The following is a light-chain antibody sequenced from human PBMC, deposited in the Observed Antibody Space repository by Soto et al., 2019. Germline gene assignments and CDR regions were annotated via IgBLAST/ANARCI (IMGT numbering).Light chain of an antibody. CDR1: QSVSSSY. J-gene: IGKJ2*01. Sequence: EIVLTQSPGTLSLSPGARATLSCRASQSVSSSYLAWYQQKPGQAPRLLIYGASSRATGIQDRFSGSGSGTDFTLTISRREPEDFAVYYCQQYVSSPLYTFGQGTNLEIK. CDR3: QQYVSSPLYT. V-gene: IGKV3-20*01. CDR2: GAS.